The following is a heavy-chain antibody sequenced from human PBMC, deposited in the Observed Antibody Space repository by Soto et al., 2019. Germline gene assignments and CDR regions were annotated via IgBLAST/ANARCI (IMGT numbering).Heavy chain of an antibody. J-gene: IGHJ3*02. Sequence: GGSLRLSCAASGFTFSSYGMHWVRQAPGKGLEWVAVISYDGSNKYYADSVKGRFTISRDNSKNTLYLQMNSLRAEDTAVYCCAKDATEGAFDIWGQGTMVTVSS. CDR3: AKDATEGAFDI. CDR2: ISYDGSNK. CDR1: GFTFSSYG. D-gene: IGHD2-15*01. V-gene: IGHV3-30*18.